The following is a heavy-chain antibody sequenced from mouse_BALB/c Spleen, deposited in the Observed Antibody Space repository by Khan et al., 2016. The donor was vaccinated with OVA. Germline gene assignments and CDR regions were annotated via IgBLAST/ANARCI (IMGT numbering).Heavy chain of an antibody. Sequence: VQLKQSGAELVKPGASVKLSCTASGFNIKDTYMHWVKQRPEQGLEWIGTIDPANGNTKYDPKFQGKATITTDTSSNTAYLRLSSLTSEDTAVYYCATLGVYAMDYWGQGTSVTVSS. V-gene: IGHV14-3*02. CDR2: IDPANGNT. CDR3: ATLGVYAMDY. CDR1: GFNIKDTY. J-gene: IGHJ4*01.